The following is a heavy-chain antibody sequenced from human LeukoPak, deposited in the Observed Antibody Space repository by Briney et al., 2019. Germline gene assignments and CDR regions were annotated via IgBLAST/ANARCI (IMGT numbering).Heavy chain of an antibody. CDR2: ITGSGGST. CDR3: AKGSAAARPYYFDY. V-gene: IGHV3-23*01. D-gene: IGHD6-6*01. CDR1: GFTFSSDV. Sequence: GGSLRLSCAASGFTFSSDVMSWVRQAQGRGLEWVSAITGSGGSTYYADSVKGRFTISRDNSKNTLYLQVNSLRAEDTAVYYCAKGSAAARPYYFDYWGQGTLVTVSS. J-gene: IGHJ4*02.